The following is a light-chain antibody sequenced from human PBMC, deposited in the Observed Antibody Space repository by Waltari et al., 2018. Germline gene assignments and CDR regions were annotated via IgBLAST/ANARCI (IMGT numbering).Light chain of an antibody. CDR3: QKYGTLPAT. CDR1: QSVSRT. Sequence: EIVLTQSPGTLSLSPGERATLSCRASQSVSRTLAWYQQKPGQAPRLLIYEASNRATGIPDRFSGSGSETDFSLTISRLEPEDFAVYYCQKYGTLPATFGQGTKVEVK. J-gene: IGKJ1*01. V-gene: IGKV3-20*01. CDR2: EAS.